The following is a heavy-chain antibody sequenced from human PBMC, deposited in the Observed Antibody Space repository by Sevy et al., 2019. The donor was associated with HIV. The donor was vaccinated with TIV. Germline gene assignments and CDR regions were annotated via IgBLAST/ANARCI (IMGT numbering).Heavy chain of an antibody. CDR3: AMNYYDSSGSSFFFDY. Sequence: GGSLRLSCAASGFTFSSYGMHWVRQAPGKGLEWVAVIWYDGSNKYYADSVKGRFTISRDKSKNTLYLQMNSLRAEDTAVYYCAMNYYDSSGSSFFFDYWGQGTLVTVSS. CDR2: IWYDGSNK. CDR1: GFTFSSYG. J-gene: IGHJ4*02. V-gene: IGHV3-33*01. D-gene: IGHD3-22*01.